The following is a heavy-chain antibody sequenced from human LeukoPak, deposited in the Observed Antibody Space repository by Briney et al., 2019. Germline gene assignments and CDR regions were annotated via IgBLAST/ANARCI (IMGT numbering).Heavy chain of an antibody. Sequence: GGSLRLSCAASGFTFSSYSMNWVRQAPGKGLEWVSSISTSGSYKYYTDSVRGRFTISRDNAKNSLYLQMNSLRAEDTALYYCAREASGSYDAFDIWGQGTMVTVSS. D-gene: IGHD5-12*01. CDR2: ISTSGSYK. CDR3: AREASGSYDAFDI. CDR1: GFTFSSYS. V-gene: IGHV3-21*04. J-gene: IGHJ3*02.